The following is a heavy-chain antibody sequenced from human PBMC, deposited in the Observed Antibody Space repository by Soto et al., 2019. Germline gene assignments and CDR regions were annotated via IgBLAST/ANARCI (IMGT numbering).Heavy chain of an antibody. V-gene: IGHV4-31*03. Sequence: QVQLQESGPGLVKPSQTLSLTCTVSGGSISSGGYYWSWIRQHPGKGLQWIGYIYYRGSTYYNPSLKGRVTISVDTSKNQFSLKLSSVTAADTAVYYCALGCCSGGSCYPDAFDIWGQGTMVTVSS. CDR2: IYYRGST. CDR1: GGSISSGGYY. D-gene: IGHD2-15*01. J-gene: IGHJ3*02. CDR3: ALGCCSGGSCYPDAFDI.